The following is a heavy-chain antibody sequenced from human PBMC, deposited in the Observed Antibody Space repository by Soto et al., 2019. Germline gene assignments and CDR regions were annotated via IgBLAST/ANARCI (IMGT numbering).Heavy chain of an antibody. D-gene: IGHD6-19*01. J-gene: IGHJ4*02. V-gene: IGHV3-30*03. CDR3: VSISGSRPTLDY. CDR2: VSYDGSNK. Sequence: QVQLVESGGGVVQTGRSLRLSCAASGFTFSSYGMHWVRQAPGKGLEWVAVVSYDGSNKYYADSVKGRFTISRDNSKNPLYLQMNSLRAEDTAVYYCVSISGSRPTLDYWGQGTLVTVSS. CDR1: GFTFSSYG.